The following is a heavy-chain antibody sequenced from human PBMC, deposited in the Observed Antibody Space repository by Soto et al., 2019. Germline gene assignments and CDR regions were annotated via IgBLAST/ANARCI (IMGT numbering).Heavy chain of an antibody. V-gene: IGHV3-48*02. D-gene: IGHD6-13*01. CDR1: GFTFSSYS. J-gene: IGHJ5*02. CDR3: ACSSSWLNWFDP. CDR2: ISSSSSTI. Sequence: EVQLVESGGGLVQPGGSLRLSCAASGFTFSSYSMNWVRQAPGKGLECVSYISSSSSTIYYADSVKGRFTISRDNAKNSLYLQMNSLRDEDTAVYYCACSSSWLNWFDPWGQGTLVTVSS.